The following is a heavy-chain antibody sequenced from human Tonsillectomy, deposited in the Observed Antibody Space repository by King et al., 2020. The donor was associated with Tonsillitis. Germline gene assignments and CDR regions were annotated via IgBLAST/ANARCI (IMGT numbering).Heavy chain of an antibody. V-gene: IGHV3-30*18. Sequence: QVQLVGSGGGVVQPGRSLRLSCAASGFTFSSYGMHWVRQAPGKGLEWVAVISYDGSNKYYADSVKGRFTISRDNSKNTLYLQMNSLRAEDTAVYYCAKDGRGSGFDYWGQGTLVTVSS. D-gene: IGHD3-10*01. CDR1: GFTFSSYG. CDR3: AKDGRGSGFDY. CDR2: ISYDGSNK. J-gene: IGHJ4*02.